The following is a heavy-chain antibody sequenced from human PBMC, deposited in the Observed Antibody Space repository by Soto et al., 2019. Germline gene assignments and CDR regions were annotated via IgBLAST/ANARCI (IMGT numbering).Heavy chain of an antibody. V-gene: IGHV3-23*01. CDR1: GFSFGSYA. D-gene: IGHD3-3*01. CDR3: ARWSYLDY. CDR2: ISGSDGKT. Sequence: PGGSLRRSCAASGFSFGSYALSWVRQAPGKGLEWVSTISGSDGKTFYADSVKGRFSISRDTSQSTLYLQMNSLRADDTAMYYCARWSYLDYWGQGTRVTVSS. J-gene: IGHJ4*02.